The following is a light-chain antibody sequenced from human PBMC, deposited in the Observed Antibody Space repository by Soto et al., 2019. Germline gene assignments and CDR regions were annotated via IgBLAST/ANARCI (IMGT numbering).Light chain of an antibody. CDR2: GAS. CDR3: QQYDNSPWT. J-gene: IGKJ1*01. V-gene: IGKV3-20*01. CDR1: QSVSSSY. Sequence: EIVLTQSPGTLSLSPGEGATISCRASQSVSSSYLAWYQQKPGQAPRLHIYGASSRATGIPDRFSGGGSGTDFTLTISRLEPEDFAVYYCQQYDNSPWTFGQGTKVEIK.